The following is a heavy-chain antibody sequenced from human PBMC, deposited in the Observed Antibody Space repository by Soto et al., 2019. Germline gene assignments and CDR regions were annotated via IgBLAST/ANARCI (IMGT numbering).Heavy chain of an antibody. CDR1: GFTFSNYA. D-gene: IGHD3-9*01. J-gene: IGHJ4*02. Sequence: EVRLLESGGGLVQPGGSLRLSCTASGFTFSNYAMNWVRQAPGKGLEWVSGISGTGGTTYYADFVKGRFTISRDNSKNTLYVQMNSLRADDSALFYCAKDRPLLTTFYRRPYFDSWGQGTLVTVSS. CDR3: AKDRPLLTTFYRRPYFDS. V-gene: IGHV3-23*01. CDR2: ISGTGGTT.